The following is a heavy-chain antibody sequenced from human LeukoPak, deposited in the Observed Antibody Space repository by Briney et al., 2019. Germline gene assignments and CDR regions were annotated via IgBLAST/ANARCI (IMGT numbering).Heavy chain of an antibody. J-gene: IGHJ5*02. Sequence: PSETLSLTCTVSGGSISSSSYYWGWIRQPPGKGLEWIGSIYYSGSTYYNPSLKSRVTISVDTSKNQFSLKLSSVTAADTAVYYCASVLWFGASFGAVRYNWFDPWGQGTLVTVSS. V-gene: IGHV4-39*01. CDR1: GGSISSSSYY. CDR3: ASVLWFGASFGAVRYNWFDP. CDR2: IYYSGST. D-gene: IGHD3-10*01.